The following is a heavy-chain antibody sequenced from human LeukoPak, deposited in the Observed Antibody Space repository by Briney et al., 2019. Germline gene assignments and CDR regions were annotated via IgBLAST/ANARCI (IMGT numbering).Heavy chain of an antibody. CDR2: ISWDSGII. J-gene: IGHJ5*02. CDR3: VKDQTTVSLSGWFDP. CDR1: GFIFDDYA. V-gene: IGHV3-9*01. Sequence: PGGSLRLSCAASGFIFDDYAMHWVRQAPGKGLDWVSGISWDSGIIGYADSVKGRFTIGRDNAKNSLYLQMDSLRPEDTALYYCVKDQTTVSLSGWFDPWGQGTLVTVSS. D-gene: IGHD4-17*01.